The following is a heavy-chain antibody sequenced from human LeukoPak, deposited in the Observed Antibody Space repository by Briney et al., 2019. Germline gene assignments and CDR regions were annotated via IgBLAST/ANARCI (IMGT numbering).Heavy chain of an antibody. D-gene: IGHD3-9*01. V-gene: IGHV4-39*01. CDR3: ARHRRTQYYDILTGYYAFDY. CDR2: IYYSGST. J-gene: IGHJ4*02. Sequence: PSETLSPTCTVSGGSISSSSYYWGWIRQPPGKGLEWIGSIYYSGSTYYNPSLKSRVTISVDTSKNQFSLKLSSVTAADTAVYYCARHRRTQYYDILTGYYAFDYWGQGTLVIVS. CDR1: GGSISSSSYY.